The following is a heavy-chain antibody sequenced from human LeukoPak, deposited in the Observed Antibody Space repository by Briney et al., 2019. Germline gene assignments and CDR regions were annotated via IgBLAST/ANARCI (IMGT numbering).Heavy chain of an antibody. J-gene: IGHJ5*02. CDR2: INPSGGST. CDR1: GYTFTSYY. Sequence: ASVKVSCKASGYTFTSYYMHWVRQAPGQGLEWMGIINPSGGSTSYAQKFQGRVTMTRDSSTSTVYMELSSLRSEDTAVYYCARESPIGYWFDPWGQGTLVTVSS. CDR3: ARESPIGYWFDP. D-gene: IGHD3-16*01. V-gene: IGHV1-46*01.